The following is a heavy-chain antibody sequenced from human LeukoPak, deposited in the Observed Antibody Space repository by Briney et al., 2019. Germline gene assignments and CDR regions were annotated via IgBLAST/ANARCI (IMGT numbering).Heavy chain of an antibody. Sequence: GGSLRLSCAASGFTFSDFWMGWVRQAPGKGLEWVANINQDGSENYYVDSVKGRFTISRDNAKNALYLQMNSLRAEDTAVYYCTKGKSNHYWGQGTLVTVAT. V-gene: IGHV3-7*01. CDR2: INQDGSEN. CDR3: TKGKSNHY. J-gene: IGHJ4*02. CDR1: GFTFSDFW. D-gene: IGHD4-11*01.